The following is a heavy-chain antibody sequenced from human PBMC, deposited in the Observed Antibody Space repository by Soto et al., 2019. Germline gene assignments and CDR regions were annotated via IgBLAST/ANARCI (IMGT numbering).Heavy chain of an antibody. CDR1: GYTFTGYH. CDR2: INPKNGDT. V-gene: IGHV1-2*02. CDR3: ARHSGYDYVFDY. J-gene: IGHJ4*02. D-gene: IGHD5-12*01. Sequence: ASVKVSCKASGYTFTGYHIHWVRQAPGQGLEWVGWINPKNGDTIFAQKFQGRVTMTRDTSTSTAYMELTSLRFDDTAVYYCARHSGYDYVFDYWGQGTLVTVSS.